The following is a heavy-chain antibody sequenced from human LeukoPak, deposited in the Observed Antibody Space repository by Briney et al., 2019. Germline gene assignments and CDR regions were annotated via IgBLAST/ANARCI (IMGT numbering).Heavy chain of an antibody. Sequence: PSQTLSLTCIVSGGSISSGSYYWSWIRQPAGKGLEWIGRIYTSGSTNYNPSLKSRVTISVDTSKNQFSLKLSSVTAADTAVYYCARDAGGYGFDPWGQGTLVTVSS. CDR2: IYTSGST. D-gene: IGHD6-13*01. V-gene: IGHV4-61*02. J-gene: IGHJ5*02. CDR3: ARDAGGYGFDP. CDR1: GGSISSGSYY.